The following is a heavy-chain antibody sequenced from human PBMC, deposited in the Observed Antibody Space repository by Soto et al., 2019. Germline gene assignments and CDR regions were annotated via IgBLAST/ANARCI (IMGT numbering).Heavy chain of an antibody. Sequence: SVKVSCKASGGTFSSYAISWVRQAPGQGLEWMGGIIPIFGTANYAQKFQGRVTITADKSTSTAYMELSSLRSEDTAVYYCARNYYDSSGYYYDLNYWGQGTLVTVSS. CDR1: GGTFSSYA. CDR2: IIPIFGTA. D-gene: IGHD3-22*01. V-gene: IGHV1-69*06. J-gene: IGHJ4*02. CDR3: ARNYYDSSGYYYDLNY.